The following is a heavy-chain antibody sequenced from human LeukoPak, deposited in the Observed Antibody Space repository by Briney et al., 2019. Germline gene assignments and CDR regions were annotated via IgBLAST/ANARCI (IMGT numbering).Heavy chain of an antibody. D-gene: IGHD6-13*01. J-gene: IGHJ2*01. CDR3: ARGSDSSSWRNRDWYFDL. CDR2: IYHSGST. Sequence: SETLSLTCTVSGYSISSGYYWGWIRQPPGKGLEWIGSIYHSGSTYYNPSLKSRVTISVDTSKNQFSLKLSSVTAADTAVYYCARGSDSSSWRNRDWYFDLWGRGTLVTVSS. CDR1: GYSISSGYY. V-gene: IGHV4-38-2*02.